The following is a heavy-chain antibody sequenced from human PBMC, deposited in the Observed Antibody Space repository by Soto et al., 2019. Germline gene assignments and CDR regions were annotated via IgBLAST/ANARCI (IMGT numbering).Heavy chain of an antibody. CDR3: AKEHHYSSSWSEFAY. J-gene: IGHJ4*02. D-gene: IGHD6-13*01. CDR1: GFTFSRYA. V-gene: IGHV3-23*01. Sequence: GGSLRLSCAGSGFTFSRYAMSWVRQAPGKGLEWVSAISGSGVSTSYADSVKGRLTISRDHSKNTLYLQMNSLRAEDTAVYYCAKEHHYSSSWSEFAYWGQGTLVTVSS. CDR2: ISGSGVST.